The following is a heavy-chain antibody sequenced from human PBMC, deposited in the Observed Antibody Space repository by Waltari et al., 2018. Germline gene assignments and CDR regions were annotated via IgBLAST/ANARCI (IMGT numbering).Heavy chain of an antibody. J-gene: IGHJ4*02. V-gene: IGHV4-38-2*02. CDR3: ARDNYYDSSGYDYYFDY. CDR1: GYSISSGYY. CDR2: IYHSGST. Sequence: QVQLQESGPGLVKPSETLSLTCAVSGYSISSGYYWGWIRQTPGKGLGWIGGIYHSGSTYYNPSLKSRVTISVDTSKNQFSLKLSSVTAADTAVYYCARDNYYDSSGYDYYFDYWGQGTLVTVSS. D-gene: IGHD3-22*01.